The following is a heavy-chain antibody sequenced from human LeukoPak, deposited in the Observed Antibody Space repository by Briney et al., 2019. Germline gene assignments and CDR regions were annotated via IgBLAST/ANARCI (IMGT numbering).Heavy chain of an antibody. D-gene: IGHD1-26*01. V-gene: IGHV3-53*01. CDR2: IYTGGST. CDR3: TTTGGSYGAYYMDV. J-gene: IGHJ6*03. CDR1: GITVSSNY. Sequence: PGGSLRLSCAASGITVSSNYMTWVRQAPGKGQEWVSVIYTGGSTYYADSVKGRFTISRDNSKNTLYLQMNSLRAEDTAVYYCTTTGGSYGAYYMDVWGKGTTLTVSS.